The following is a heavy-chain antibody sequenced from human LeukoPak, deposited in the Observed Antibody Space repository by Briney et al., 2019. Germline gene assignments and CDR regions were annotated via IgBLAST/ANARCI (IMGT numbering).Heavy chain of an antibody. D-gene: IGHD3-22*01. V-gene: IGHV1-18*01. Sequence: ASVKVSCKASGYTFTSSGISWVRQAPGQGLEWMGWIGAYNGNTNYAQKLQGRVTMTTDTSTSTAYMELRSLRSDDTTVYYCARVGEITMIVVDTDYWGQGTLVTVSS. CDR3: ARVGEITMIVVDTDY. CDR2: IGAYNGNT. CDR1: GYTFTSSG. J-gene: IGHJ4*02.